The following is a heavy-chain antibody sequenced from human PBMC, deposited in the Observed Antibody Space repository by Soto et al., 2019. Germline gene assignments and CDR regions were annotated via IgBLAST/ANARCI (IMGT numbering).Heavy chain of an antibody. CDR2: INPSGGST. CDR1: GYTFTSYY. V-gene: IGHV1-46*01. Sequence: GASVKVSCKASGYTFTSYYMHWVRQAPGQGLEWMGIINPSGGSTSYAQKFQGRVTMTRDTSTSTVYMELSSLRSEDTAVYYCARGARDYDILTGYYINWGQGTLVTVPQ. D-gene: IGHD3-9*01. J-gene: IGHJ4*02. CDR3: ARGARDYDILTGYYIN.